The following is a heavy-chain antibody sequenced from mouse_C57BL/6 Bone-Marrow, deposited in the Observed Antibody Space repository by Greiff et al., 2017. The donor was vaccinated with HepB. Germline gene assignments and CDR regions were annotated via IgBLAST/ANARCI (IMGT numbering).Heavy chain of an antibody. D-gene: IGHD1-1*01. J-gene: IGHJ4*01. V-gene: IGHV8-8*01. Sequence: QVTLKVCGPGILQPSQTLSLTCSFSGFSLSTFGMGVGWIRQPSGKGLEWLAHIWWDDDKYYNPALKSRLTISKDTSKNQVFLKIANVDTADTATYYCARITTPYGSSLYYAMDYWGQGTSVTVSS. CDR2: IWWDDDK. CDR3: ARITTPYGSSLYYAMDY. CDR1: GFSLSTFGMG.